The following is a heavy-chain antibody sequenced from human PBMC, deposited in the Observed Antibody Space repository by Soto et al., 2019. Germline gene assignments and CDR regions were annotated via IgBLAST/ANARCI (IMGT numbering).Heavy chain of an antibody. CDR2: IYYSGST. CDR1: GVSISSYY. Sequence: SETLSLTCTVSGVSISSYYWSWIRQPPGKGLEWIGYIYYSGSTNYNPSLMSRVTISVDTSKNQFSLKLSSVTAADTAVYYCARGVGYSCRWYTRRHDPPGQRTLVTVSS. D-gene: IGHD6-13*01. V-gene: IGHV4-59*01. J-gene: IGHJ5*02. CDR3: ARGVGYSCRWYTRRHDP.